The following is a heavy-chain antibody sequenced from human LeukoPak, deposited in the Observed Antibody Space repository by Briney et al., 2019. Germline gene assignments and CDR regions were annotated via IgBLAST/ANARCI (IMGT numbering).Heavy chain of an antibody. CDR1: GGSFSGYY. Sequence: SETLSLTCAVCGGSFSGYYWSWIRQPPGKGLEWIGYIYYSGSTNYNPSLKSRVTISVDTSKNQFSLKLSSVTAADTAVYYCASTHYDSSGYFITYYFDYWGQGTLVTVSS. D-gene: IGHD3-22*01. V-gene: IGHV4-59*01. J-gene: IGHJ4*02. CDR3: ASTHYDSSGYFITYYFDY. CDR2: IYYSGST.